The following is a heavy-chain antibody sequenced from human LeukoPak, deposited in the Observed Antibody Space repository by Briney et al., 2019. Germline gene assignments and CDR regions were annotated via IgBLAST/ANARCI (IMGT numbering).Heavy chain of an antibody. CDR2: IRYDGSNK. CDR3: AKVPDIVVVVAADPLLSD. D-gene: IGHD2-15*01. J-gene: IGHJ4*02. CDR1: GFTFSSYE. V-gene: IGHV3-30*02. Sequence: GGSMRLSCAAAGFTFSSYEMNWVRQAPDKGLGWVAFIRYDGSNKYYADSVKGRFTISRDNSKNTLYLQMNSLRAEDTAVYYCAKVPDIVVVVAADPLLSDWGQGTLVTVSS.